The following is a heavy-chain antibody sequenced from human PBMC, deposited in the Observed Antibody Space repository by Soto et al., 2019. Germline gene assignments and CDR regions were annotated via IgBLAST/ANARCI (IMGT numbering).Heavy chain of an antibody. J-gene: IGHJ5*02. Sequence: QVQLQQWGAGLLKPSETLSLTCAVSGGSFSGYYWNWLRQPPGTGLEWIAEINHRGSTNYNPSLESRVTISVDTSHNQFSLKLNSVTATDTAVYYCATGTSPSGRGQNRFDPWGQGTLVTVSS. V-gene: IGHV4-34*01. CDR3: ATGTSPSGRGQNRFDP. CDR1: GGSFSGYY. CDR2: INHRGST. D-gene: IGHD1-1*01.